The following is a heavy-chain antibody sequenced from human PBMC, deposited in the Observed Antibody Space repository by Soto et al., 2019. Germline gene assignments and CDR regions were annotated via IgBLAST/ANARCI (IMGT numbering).Heavy chain of an antibody. V-gene: IGHV3-33*01. CDR1: GFTFSSYG. D-gene: IGHD3-10*01. Sequence: QVQLVESGGGVVQPGRSLRLSCAASGFTFSSYGMHWVRQAPGKGLEWVAVIWYDGSNKYYADSVKGRFTISRDNSKNTLYLQMNSLRAEDTAVYYCARAPYGSRAGYFDYWGQGTLVTVSS. CDR3: ARAPYGSRAGYFDY. J-gene: IGHJ4*02. CDR2: IWYDGSNK.